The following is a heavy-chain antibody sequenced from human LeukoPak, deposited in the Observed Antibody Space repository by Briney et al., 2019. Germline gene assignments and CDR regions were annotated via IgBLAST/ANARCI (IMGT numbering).Heavy chain of an antibody. V-gene: IGHV3-30*18. CDR2: ISHDGNSK. CDR1: GFTLSTYG. D-gene: IGHD6-19*01. J-gene: IGHJ5*02. CDR3: AKDLYGSGWYNYFDP. Sequence: PGGSLRLSCVGSGFTLSTYGMHWVRQAPGKGLEWVAMISHDGNSKQYADLVKGRFTISRDNSKNTLYLQMNCLRAEDTAVYHCAKDLYGSGWYNYFDPWGQGALVTVSS.